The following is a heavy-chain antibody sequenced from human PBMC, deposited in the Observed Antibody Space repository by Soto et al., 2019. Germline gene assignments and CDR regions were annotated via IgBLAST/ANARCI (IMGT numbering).Heavy chain of an antibody. V-gene: IGHV4-31*03. D-gene: IGHD3-22*01. CDR3: ARLSAAYDSSGYYYADGVDY. CDR1: GGSISSGGYY. Sequence: SETLSLTCTVSGGSISSGGYYWSWIRQHPGKGLEWIGYIYYSGSTYYNPSLKSRVTISVDTSKNQFSRKLSSVTAADTAVYYCARLSAAYDSSGYYYADGVDYWGQGTLVTVSS. J-gene: IGHJ4*02. CDR2: IYYSGST.